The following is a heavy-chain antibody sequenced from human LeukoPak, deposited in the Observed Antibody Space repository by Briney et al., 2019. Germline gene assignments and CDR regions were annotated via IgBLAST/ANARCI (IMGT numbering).Heavy chain of an antibody. V-gene: IGHV4-61*02. CDR1: GGSISSGSYY. Sequence: SQTLSLTCTVSGGSISSGSYYWSWIRQPAGKGLEWIGRIYTSGSTNYNPSLKSRVTISVDTSKNQFSLKLSSVTAADTAVYYCAREGPRTDFRYCSSTSCLIFDYWGQGTLVTVSS. D-gene: IGHD2-2*01. J-gene: IGHJ4*02. CDR2: IYTSGST. CDR3: AREGPRTDFRYCSSTSCLIFDY.